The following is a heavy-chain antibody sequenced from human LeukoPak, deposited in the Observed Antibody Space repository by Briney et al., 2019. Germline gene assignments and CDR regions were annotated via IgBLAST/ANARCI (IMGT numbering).Heavy chain of an antibody. Sequence: GRSLRLSCAVSGYTFSSYAMHWVRQAPGKGLEWVGVITYDGSNKYYADSVKGRFTISRDNSKNTLYLQMNSLRAEDTAVYYCAKDHIAAAGQYYFDYWGQGTLVTVSS. CDR2: ITYDGSNK. J-gene: IGHJ4*02. D-gene: IGHD6-13*01. CDR1: GYTFSSYA. CDR3: AKDHIAAAGQYYFDY. V-gene: IGHV3-30-3*01.